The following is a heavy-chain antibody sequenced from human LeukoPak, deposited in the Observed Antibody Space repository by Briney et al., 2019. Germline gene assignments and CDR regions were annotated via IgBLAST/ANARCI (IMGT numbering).Heavy chain of an antibody. Sequence: ASVKVSCKASGYTFTGYYMHWVRQAPGQGLEWMGWINPNSGGTNYAQKFQGRVTMTRDTSISTAYMELSRLRSDDTAVYYCARDESRGYGFDPWGQGTLVTVSS. V-gene: IGHV1-2*02. D-gene: IGHD6-13*01. CDR3: ARDESRGYGFDP. CDR1: GYTFTGYY. J-gene: IGHJ5*02. CDR2: INPNSGGT.